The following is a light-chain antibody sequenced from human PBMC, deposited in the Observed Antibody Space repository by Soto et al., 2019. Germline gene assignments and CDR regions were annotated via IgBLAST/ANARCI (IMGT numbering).Light chain of an antibody. V-gene: IGKV3-11*01. J-gene: IGKJ4*01. CDR1: QSVSNN. Sequence: EIVLTQSPATLSLSPGERATLSCRASQSVSNNLGWYQQKPGQAPRLLIYEASNRATGIPARFSGSGSGTDSTLTISSLEPEDFAVYYCQQRSNWPFLTFGGGTKVEIK. CDR2: EAS. CDR3: QQRSNWPFLT.